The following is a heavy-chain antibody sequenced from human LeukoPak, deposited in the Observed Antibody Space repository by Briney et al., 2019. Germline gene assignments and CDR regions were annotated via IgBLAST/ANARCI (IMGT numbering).Heavy chain of an antibody. D-gene: IGHD3-22*01. CDR2: INHSGST. CDR1: GGSFSGYY. V-gene: IGHV4-34*01. CDR3: ARDRFDDSSGYYYHYYYYMDV. Sequence: SETLSLTCAVYGGSFSGYYWSWIRQPPGKGLEWIGEINHSGSTNYNPSLKSRVTISVDTSKNQFSLKLSSVTATDTAVYYCARDRFDDSSGYYYHYYYYMDVWGKGTTVTVSS. J-gene: IGHJ6*03.